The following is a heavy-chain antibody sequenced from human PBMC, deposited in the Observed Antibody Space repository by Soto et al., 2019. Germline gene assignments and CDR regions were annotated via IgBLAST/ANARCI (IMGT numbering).Heavy chain of an antibody. J-gene: IGHJ4*01. D-gene: IGHD3-22*01. Sequence: PSDTRSLTRSVSGYLISSGYYRVWVRQTPGKGLDRLGSIDYSGRTYKNPSLKSRVSASVDLSKPQFSLNLRSVTAADTAVYFCARDLSSVYDSYYFDYWGHGTPVTVS. CDR1: GYLISSGYY. CDR3: ARDLSSVYDSYYFDY. CDR2: IDYSGRT. V-gene: IGHV4-38-2*02.